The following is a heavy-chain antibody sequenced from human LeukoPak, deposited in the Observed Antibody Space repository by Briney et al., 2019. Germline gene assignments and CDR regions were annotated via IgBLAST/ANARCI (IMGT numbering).Heavy chain of an antibody. CDR3: AKDPDRYGGNVYFDY. CDR1: GYTLTELS. Sequence: ASVKVSCKVSGYTLTELSMHWVRQAPGKGLEWMGGFDPEDGETIYAQKFQGRVTMTEDTSTDTAYMELSSLRSEDTAVYYCAKDPDRYGGNVYFDYWGQGTLVTVSS. D-gene: IGHD4-23*01. CDR2: FDPEDGET. V-gene: IGHV1-24*01. J-gene: IGHJ4*02.